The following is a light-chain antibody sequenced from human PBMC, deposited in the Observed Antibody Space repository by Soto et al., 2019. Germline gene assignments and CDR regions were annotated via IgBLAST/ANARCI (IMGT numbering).Light chain of an antibody. J-gene: IGLJ1*01. CDR3: LSYVGRETGV. Sequence: ALTQPPSASGSPGQSVTISCTGTSNYIGAYNYVSWYQHHPGKVPKLLIYEVFRRPSGVPDRFSASKSGNTASLTVSGLQPEDEADYYCLSYVGRETGVFGSGTK. CDR1: SNYIGAYNY. CDR2: EVF. V-gene: IGLV2-8*01.